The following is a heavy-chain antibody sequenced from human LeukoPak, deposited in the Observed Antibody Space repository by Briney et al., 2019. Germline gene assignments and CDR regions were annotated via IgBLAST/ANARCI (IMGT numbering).Heavy chain of an antibody. Sequence: SQTLSLTCSISGDSVASNSAAWNWIRHSPSRGLEGLGMTYYRSTWYNDYAVSVKSRITINPDTSKNQFSLQLNSVTPEDTAVYYCARAGDSSGYRTNYYYYGMDVWGQGTTVTVSS. D-gene: IGHD3-22*01. J-gene: IGHJ6*02. V-gene: IGHV6-1*01. CDR1: GDSVASNSAA. CDR2: TYYRSTWYN. CDR3: ARAGDSSGYRTNYYYYGMDV.